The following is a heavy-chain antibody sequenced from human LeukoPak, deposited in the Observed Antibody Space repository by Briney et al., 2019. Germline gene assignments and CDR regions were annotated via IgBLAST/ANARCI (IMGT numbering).Heavy chain of an antibody. Sequence: GGSLRLSCAASGFTFSSHAMHWVRQAPGKGLEYVSAISSNGGSTYYANSVKGRFTISRDNSKNTLYLQMGSLRAEDMAVYYCARGTPSSSGWLYYGMDVWGQGTTVTVSS. CDR3: ARGTPSSSGWLYYGMDV. V-gene: IGHV3-64*01. J-gene: IGHJ6*02. CDR1: GFTFSSHA. CDR2: ISSNGGST. D-gene: IGHD6-19*01.